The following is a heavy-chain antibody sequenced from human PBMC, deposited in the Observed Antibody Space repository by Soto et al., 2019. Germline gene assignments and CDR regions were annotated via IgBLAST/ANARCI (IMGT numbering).Heavy chain of an antibody. D-gene: IGHD6-13*01. CDR1: GFSLYTPGVG. J-gene: IGHJ4*02. CDR3: ARKHLAASGYCFDF. Sequence: QVTLKESGPTLVKPTQTLTLTCSFSGFSLYTPGVGVGWVRQPPGKALEWLALIYWDDDKRYSPTVKTSLTITKDTSKNQVVLTMTNMDPVDTATYYCARKHLAASGYCFDFWGQGTLVTVSS. V-gene: IGHV2-5*02. CDR2: IYWDDDK.